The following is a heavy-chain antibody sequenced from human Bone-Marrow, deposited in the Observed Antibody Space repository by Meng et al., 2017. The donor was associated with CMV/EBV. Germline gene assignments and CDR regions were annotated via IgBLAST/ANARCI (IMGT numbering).Heavy chain of an antibody. CDR3: TRAENDDNSPVDY. CDR1: GGAFNKYA. Sequence: DSGGAFNKYAIGWEQRAPRQGLGWMRRIIPIFGTANNAQKLRDRITIAKDESTSAAYMEMSSQESEGAAEYYCTRAENDDNSPVDYWGQGTLVTVSS. CDR2: IIPIFGTA. D-gene: IGHD4-23*01. J-gene: IGHJ4*02. V-gene: IGHV1-69*05.